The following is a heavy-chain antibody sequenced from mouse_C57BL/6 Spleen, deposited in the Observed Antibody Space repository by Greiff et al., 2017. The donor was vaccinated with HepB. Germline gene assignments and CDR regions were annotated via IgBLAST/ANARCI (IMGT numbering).Heavy chain of an antibody. V-gene: IGHV2-5*01. CDR1: GFSLTSYG. CDR3: AKKDYYGSSPSYAMDY. Sequence: VQLQQSGPGLVQPSQSLSITCTVSGFSLTSYGVHWVRQSPGKGLEWLGVIWRGGSTDYNAAFMSRLSITKDNSKSQVFFKMNSLQADDTAIYYCAKKDYYGSSPSYAMDYWGQGTSVTVSS. J-gene: IGHJ4*01. D-gene: IGHD1-1*01. CDR2: IWRGGST.